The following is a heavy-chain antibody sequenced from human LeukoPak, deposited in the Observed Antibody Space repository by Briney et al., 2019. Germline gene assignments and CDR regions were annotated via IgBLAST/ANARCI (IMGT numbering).Heavy chain of an antibody. V-gene: IGHV3-74*01. CDR1: GFTFSSYW. J-gene: IGHJ6*04. Sequence: GGSLRLSCAASGFTFSSYWMHWVRQAPGKGLVWVSRINSDGSSTSYADSVKGRITISRDNAKNTLYLQMNSLRAEDTAVYYCARSITMVRGVNFYYYGMDVWGKGTTVTVSS. CDR3: ARSITMVRGVNFYYYGMDV. D-gene: IGHD3-10*01. CDR2: INSDGSST.